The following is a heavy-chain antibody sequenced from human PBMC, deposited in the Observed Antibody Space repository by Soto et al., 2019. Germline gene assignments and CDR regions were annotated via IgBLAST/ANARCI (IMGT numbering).Heavy chain of an antibody. V-gene: IGHV1-8*01. CDR2: MNPDSGNT. CDR1: GYTFTNYD. Sequence: QVQLVQSGAEVKKPGASVKVSCKASGYTFTNYDIHWVRQATGQGLEWMGWMNPDSGNTGQSKQFQGRVTMTRDTSIPTAYIELSSLSSEDTAVYYCARGRFRRTWFDPWGQGTLVTVAS. J-gene: IGHJ5*02. D-gene: IGHD3-16*01. CDR3: ARGRFRRTWFDP.